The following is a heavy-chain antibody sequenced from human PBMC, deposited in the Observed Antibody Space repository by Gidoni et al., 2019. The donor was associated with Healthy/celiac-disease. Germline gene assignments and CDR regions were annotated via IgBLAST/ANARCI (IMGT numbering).Heavy chain of an antibody. J-gene: IGHJ4*02. CDR2: IYYSGSP. CDR1: GDSISSRGYY. D-gene: IGHD1-26*01. V-gene: IGHV4-39*01. Sequence: QLQLQESGPGLVKPSETLSLTCTVSGDSISSRGYYWGWIRQPPGKGLEWIGSIYYSGSPYYNPSLKSRVTISVDTSKNQFSLKLSSVTAADTAVYYCARHSWGSYYLALDWGQGTLVTVSS. CDR3: ARHSWGSYYLALD.